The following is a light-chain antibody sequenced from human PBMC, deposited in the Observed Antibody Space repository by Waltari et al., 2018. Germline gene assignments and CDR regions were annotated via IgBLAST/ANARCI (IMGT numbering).Light chain of an antibody. J-gene: IGKJ4*01. Sequence: DIVMTQSPDSLAVSLGERAIIHCKSSQSVLYSSNNKNYLAWYQQKPGQPPNLLIYWASTRESGVPDRFSGSGSGTDFTLTISGLQAEDVAIYYCQQYYSTPLTFGGGTKVEIK. CDR3: QQYYSTPLT. CDR1: QSVLYSSNNKNY. V-gene: IGKV4-1*01. CDR2: WAS.